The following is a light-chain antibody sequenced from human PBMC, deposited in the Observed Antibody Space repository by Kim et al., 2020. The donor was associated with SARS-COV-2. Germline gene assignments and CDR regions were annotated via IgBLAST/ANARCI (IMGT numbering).Light chain of an antibody. CDR1: NVVTTY. CDR2: GAS. Sequence: ERTPSSSKTKNVVTTYLAWYQQKPGQAPRLLICGASTRAIGIPERFSGSGSGTDFTLAISSLEPDDFAVYYCQQHGNSPLTFGGGTKVEIK. CDR3: QQHGNSPLT. V-gene: IGKV3-20*01. J-gene: IGKJ4*01.